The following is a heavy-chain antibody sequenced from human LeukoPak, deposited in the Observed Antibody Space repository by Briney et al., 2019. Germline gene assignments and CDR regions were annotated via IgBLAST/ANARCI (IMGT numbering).Heavy chain of an antibody. CDR1: GFTFSTYA. CDR3: AKERAVYTNPYYFDY. Sequence: GGSLRLSCAASGFTFSTYAMSWVRQAPGKGLEWGSTISGSGANTYYAASVRGRFNISRDNSKNTLYLHLNSLRAEDTAVYYCAKERAVYTNPYYFDYWGQGTLVTVSS. D-gene: IGHD3-16*01. CDR2: ISGSGANT. J-gene: IGHJ4*02. V-gene: IGHV3-23*01.